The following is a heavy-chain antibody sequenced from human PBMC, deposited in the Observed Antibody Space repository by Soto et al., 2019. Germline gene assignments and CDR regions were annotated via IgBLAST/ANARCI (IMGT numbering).Heavy chain of an antibody. CDR3: ATMGTPATGLYFFDY. CDR1: GGSISSGNYY. J-gene: IGHJ4*02. CDR2: ISYSGST. V-gene: IGHV4-30-4*01. Sequence: QVQLQESGPGLVKPSQTLSLTCTVSGGSISSGNYYWSWIRQPPGKGLEWIGFISYSGSTYYSTSLKGRVTISVDTSKSQSSLNLRFVTAADTAVYYCATMGTPATGLYFFDYWGQGSLVTVSS. D-gene: IGHD2-15*01.